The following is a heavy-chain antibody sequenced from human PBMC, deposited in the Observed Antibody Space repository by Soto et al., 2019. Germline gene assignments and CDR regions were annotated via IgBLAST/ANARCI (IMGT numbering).Heavy chain of an antibody. V-gene: IGHV1-2*04. J-gene: IGHJ6*02. CDR3: AREGYCSGGSCYSYYYYYGMDV. Sequence: ASVKVSCKACGYTFTGYYMHWVRQAPGQGLEWMGWINPNSGGTNYAQKFQGWVTMTRDTSISTAYMELSRLRSDDTAVYYCAREGYCSGGSCYSYYYYYGMDVWGQGTTVTVSS. D-gene: IGHD2-15*01. CDR1: GYTFTGYY. CDR2: INPNSGGT.